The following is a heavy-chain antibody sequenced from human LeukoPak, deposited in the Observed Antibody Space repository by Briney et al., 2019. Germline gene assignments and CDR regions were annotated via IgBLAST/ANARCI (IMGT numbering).Heavy chain of an antibody. CDR1: GFTFSSYA. V-gene: IGHV3-23*01. Sequence: GGSLRLSCAASGFTFSSYAMGWVRQAPGKGLEWVSAISGSGGSTYYADSVKGRFTISRDNSKNTLYLQMNSLRAEDTAVYYCAKDNWGFYYHYYYMDFWGKGTTVTVSS. J-gene: IGHJ6*03. CDR3: AKDNWGFYYHYYYMDF. D-gene: IGHD7-27*01. CDR2: ISGSGGST.